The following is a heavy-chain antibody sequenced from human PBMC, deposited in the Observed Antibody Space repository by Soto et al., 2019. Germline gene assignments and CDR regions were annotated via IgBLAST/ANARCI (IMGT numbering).Heavy chain of an antibody. V-gene: IGHV1-18*01. CDR1: GYTFTSYG. J-gene: IGHJ4*02. CDR2: ISAHNGNT. D-gene: IGHD1-1*01. CDR3: ARGRYGDY. Sequence: QVHLVQSGAEVKKPGASVKVSCKASGYTFTSYGITWVRQAPGQGLEWMGWISAHNGNTYYAQKLQGRVIVTRDTSTSTAYMGLRSLRSDDTAVYYCARGRYGDYWGQGALVTVSS.